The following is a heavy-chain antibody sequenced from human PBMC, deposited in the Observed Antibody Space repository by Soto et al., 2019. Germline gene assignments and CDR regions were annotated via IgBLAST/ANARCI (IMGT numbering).Heavy chain of an antibody. V-gene: IGHV4-61*01. CDR1: GASVSSGNQY. CDR2: ISHSGIT. CDR3: ARGWDANS. J-gene: IGHJ4*02. Sequence: PSETLSLTCTVSGASVSSGNQYWSWIRQPPGKGLEWIGYISHSGITNYNPSLKSRVTISADTSRNQFSLKVSSVTAADTAVYYCARGWDANSWGQGTLVTVSP. D-gene: IGHD3-22*01.